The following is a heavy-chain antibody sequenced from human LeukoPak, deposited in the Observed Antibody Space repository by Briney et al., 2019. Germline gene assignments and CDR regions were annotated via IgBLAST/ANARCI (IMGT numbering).Heavy chain of an antibody. D-gene: IGHD2-21*02. CDR3: ARVLAFHNWGGDCYSQAFDI. J-gene: IGHJ3*02. CDR2: IYYRGST. CDR1: GGSISRGGYY. Sequence: PSQTLSLTCTVSGGSISRGGYYWSWLRQHPGKGLEWFGYIYYRGSTYYHPSLQSRVTISVDTSKKQFSLNVSSVTAADTAVYYCARVLAFHNWGGDCYSQAFDIWGQGTMVTVSS. V-gene: IGHV4-31*03.